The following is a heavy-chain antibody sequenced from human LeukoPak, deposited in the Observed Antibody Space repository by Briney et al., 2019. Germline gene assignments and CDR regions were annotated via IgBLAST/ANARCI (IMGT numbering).Heavy chain of an antibody. D-gene: IGHD3-10*01. CDR2: KDYSGST. Sequence: PSETLSLTCTVSGGSISRYYWSWIRQPPGKGLEWIGYKDYSGSTNYNPSLKSRVTISVDTSKNQFSLKLSSVTAADTAVYYCARGVMVRGVMVPFDYWGQGTLVTVSS. CDR1: GGSISRYY. V-gene: IGHV4-59*01. J-gene: IGHJ4*02. CDR3: ARGVMVRGVMVPFDY.